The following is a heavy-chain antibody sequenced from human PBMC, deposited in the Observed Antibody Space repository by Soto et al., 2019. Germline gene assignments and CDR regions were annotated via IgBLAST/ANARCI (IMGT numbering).Heavy chain of an antibody. Sequence: QVQLVESGGGVVQPGGSLRLSCAASGFTLSSYAMHWVRQAPGKGLEWVAVISYDGSNKYYADSVKGRFTISRDNSKNTLDLQMNSLRAEDTAVYYCARDGLGGSGWYVYYGMDVWGQGTTVTVSS. CDR2: ISYDGSNK. CDR1: GFTLSSYA. D-gene: IGHD6-19*01. V-gene: IGHV3-30-3*01. CDR3: ARDGLGGSGWYVYYGMDV. J-gene: IGHJ6*02.